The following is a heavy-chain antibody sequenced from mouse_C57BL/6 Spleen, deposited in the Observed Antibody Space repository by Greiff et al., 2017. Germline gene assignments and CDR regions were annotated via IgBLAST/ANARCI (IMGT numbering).Heavy chain of an antibody. CDR2: INYDGSST. D-gene: IGHD1-1*01. CDR1: GFTFSDYY. J-gene: IGHJ2*01. CDR3: ARGNYYGSSWDY. Sequence: EVNVVESEGGLVQPGSSMKLSCTASGFTFSDYYMAWVRQVPEKGLEWVANINYDGSSTYYLDSLKSRFIISRDNAKNILYLQMSSLKSEDTATYYCARGNYYGSSWDYWGQGTTLTVSS. V-gene: IGHV5-16*01.